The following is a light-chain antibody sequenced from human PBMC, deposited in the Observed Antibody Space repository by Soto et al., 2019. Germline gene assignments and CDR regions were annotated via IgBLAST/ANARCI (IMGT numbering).Light chain of an antibody. CDR1: QSINNW. V-gene: IGKV1-5*03. J-gene: IGKJ1*01. CDR3: QQYNRYSWT. CDR2: KAS. Sequence: DIQMTQSPSTLSASVGDRVTITCRASQSINNWLAWYQQKPRKAPKLLIYKASILESGVPSRFSGSGSGTVFTLTISSLQPDDFATYYCQQYNRYSWTFGQGTNVEIK.